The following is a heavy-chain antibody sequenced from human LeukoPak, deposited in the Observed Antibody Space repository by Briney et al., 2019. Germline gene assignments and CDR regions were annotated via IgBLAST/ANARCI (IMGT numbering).Heavy chain of an antibody. Sequence: ASVKVSCKASGYTFTGYYIHWVRQAPGQGLEWMGWNNPTSGDTNYVQKFQGRVTMTRDTSISTAYMELSRMRSDDTAVYYCARGDGHGPARRAFDIWGQGTMVTVSS. D-gene: IGHD5-24*01. CDR2: NNPTSGDT. CDR3: ARGDGHGPARRAFDI. J-gene: IGHJ3*02. CDR1: GYTFTGYY. V-gene: IGHV1-2*02.